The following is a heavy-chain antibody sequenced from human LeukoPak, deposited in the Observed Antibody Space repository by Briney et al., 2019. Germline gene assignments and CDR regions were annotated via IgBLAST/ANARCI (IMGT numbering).Heavy chain of an antibody. CDR1: GGSISSYY. Sequence: SETLSLTRTVSGGSISSYYWSWIRQPPGKGLEWIGYIYYSGSTNYNPSLKSRVTISVDTSKNQFSLKLSSVTAADTAVYYCARESSSSWFDYWGQGTLVTVSS. V-gene: IGHV4-59*01. CDR2: IYYSGST. J-gene: IGHJ4*02. D-gene: IGHD6-13*01. CDR3: ARESSSSWFDY.